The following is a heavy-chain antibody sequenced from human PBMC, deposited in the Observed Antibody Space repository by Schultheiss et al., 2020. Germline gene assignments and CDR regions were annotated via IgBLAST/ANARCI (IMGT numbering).Heavy chain of an antibody. CDR1: RYTFTKYF. CDR2: INAGNGNT. D-gene: IGHD6-13*01. CDR3: ARDTEQQLNPNWFDP. J-gene: IGHJ5*02. Sequence: ASVKVSCQASRYTFTKYFTQWVRQGPGQRLEWMGWINAGNGNTKYSQKFQGRVTMTRNTSISTAYMELSSLRSEDTAVYYCARDTEQQLNPNWFDPWGQGTRVNVCS. V-gene: IGHV1/OR15-3*02.